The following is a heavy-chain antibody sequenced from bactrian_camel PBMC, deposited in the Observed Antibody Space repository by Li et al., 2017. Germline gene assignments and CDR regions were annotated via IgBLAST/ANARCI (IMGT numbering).Heavy chain of an antibody. J-gene: IGHJ4*01. CDR3: AADRLRCLAARWDGEYAY. CDR2: IYTAIYAADVRT. Sequence: LVESGGGSVQAGGSLRLACTLSKYTHEVTFIGWFRQAPGKEREGVAAIYTAIYAADVRTYYSDSVKGRFTISQDKPTNTVYLQMSSLRPEDTGTYICAADRLRCLAARWDGEYAYWAQGTQVTVS. CDR1: KYTHEVTF. V-gene: IGHV3S63*01. D-gene: IGHD1*01.